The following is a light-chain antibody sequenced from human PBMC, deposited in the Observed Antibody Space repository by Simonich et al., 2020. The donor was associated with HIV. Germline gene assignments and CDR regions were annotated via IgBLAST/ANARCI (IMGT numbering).Light chain of an antibody. J-gene: IGKJ3*01. CDR1: QSLLHRYGKTY. CDR2: EVS. CDR3: MQNIQLPPT. V-gene: IGKV2D-29*02. Sequence: DIVMTQTQLSLSVTPGQPPSISCKSSQSLLHRYGKTYLFWYLQKPVQSQQLLIDEVSNRFSGVPDRFSGSGSGTDFTLKISRVEAEDVGVYYCMQNIQLPPTFGPGTKVDIK.